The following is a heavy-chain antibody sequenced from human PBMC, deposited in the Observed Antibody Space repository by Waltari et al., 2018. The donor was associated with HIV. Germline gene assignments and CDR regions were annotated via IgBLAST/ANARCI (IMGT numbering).Heavy chain of an antibody. V-gene: IGHV3-23*01. Sequence: EVQLLESGGGLVQPGGSLRLSCAASGFTFSSYAMSWVRQAPGKGLEWVSASRGSGGSTYYADSVKGRFTISRDNSKNTLYLQMNSLRAEDTAVYYCAKGIQLWLTPFDYWGQGTLVTVSS. CDR2: SRGSGGST. CDR1: GFTFSSYA. CDR3: AKGIQLWLTPFDY. D-gene: IGHD5-18*01. J-gene: IGHJ4*02.